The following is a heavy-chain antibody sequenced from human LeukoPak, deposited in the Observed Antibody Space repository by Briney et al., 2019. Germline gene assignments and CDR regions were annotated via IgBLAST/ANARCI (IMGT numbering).Heavy chain of an antibody. J-gene: IGHJ5*02. D-gene: IGHD6-13*01. CDR3: ARLEQQLGWFDP. CDR1: GGSISGYY. Sequence: PSETLSLTCTVSGGSISGYYWSWIRQPAGKGLEWIGRIYASGFTNYNPALKSRVTMSVDTSKNQFSLKLSSVTAADTAVYYCARLEQQLGWFDPWGQGTLVTVSS. V-gene: IGHV4-4*07. CDR2: IYASGFT.